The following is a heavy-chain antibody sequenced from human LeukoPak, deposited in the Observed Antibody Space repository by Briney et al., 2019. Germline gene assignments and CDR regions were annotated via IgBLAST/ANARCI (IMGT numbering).Heavy chain of an antibody. CDR1: GYTFTSFG. J-gene: IGHJ4*02. Sequence: ASVKVSCKASGYTFTSFGISWVRQAPAQGLEWVGCISADNVNANYAQKFQGRVNMTTDKSTSTAYLDLTSLRLDDTAIYYFARDVFHLSYYGWLQYDFWGQGTLVTVSS. CDR3: ARDVFHLSYYGWLQYDF. D-gene: IGHD1-26*01. V-gene: IGHV1-18*01. CDR2: ISADNVNA.